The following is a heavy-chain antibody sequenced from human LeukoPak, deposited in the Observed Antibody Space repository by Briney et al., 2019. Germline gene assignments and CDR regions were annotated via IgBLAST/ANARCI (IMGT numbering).Heavy chain of an antibody. CDR1: GYTFTGYY. CDR3: ARAAAGTSAHYYYGMDV. D-gene: IGHD6-13*01. J-gene: IGHJ6*02. Sequence: ASVKVSCKASGYTFTGYYMHWVRQAPGQGLEWVGWINPNSGGTNYAQKFQGWVTMTRDTSISTAYMELSRLRSDDTAVYYCARAAAGTSAHYYYGMDVWGQGTTVTVSS. CDR2: INPNSGGT. V-gene: IGHV1-2*04.